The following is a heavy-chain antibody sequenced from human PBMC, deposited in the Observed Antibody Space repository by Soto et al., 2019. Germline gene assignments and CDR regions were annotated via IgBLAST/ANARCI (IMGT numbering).Heavy chain of an antibody. V-gene: IGHV1-2*04. CDR3: ARDRGSDYYYYAMDV. Sequence: ASVKVSCKASGYTFTGYYMHWVRQAPGQGLEWMGWINPNSGGTNYAQKFQGWVTMTRDTSISTAYMELSRLRSDDTAVYYCARDRGSDYYYYAMDVWGQGTTVTVS. CDR2: INPNSGGT. CDR1: GYTFTGYY. J-gene: IGHJ6*02. D-gene: IGHD3-10*01.